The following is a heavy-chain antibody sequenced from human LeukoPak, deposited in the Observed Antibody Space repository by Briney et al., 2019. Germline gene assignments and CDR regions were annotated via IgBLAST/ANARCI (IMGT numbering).Heavy chain of an antibody. CDR1: GGSISTSSYY. J-gene: IGHJ5*02. Sequence: SETLSLTCTVSGGSISTSSYYWGWIRQPPGKGLEWIGSIYYSGSTYYNPSLKSRVTISVDTSKNQFSLKLSSVTAADTAVYYCARHLLYCSSTRCNWFDPWGQGTLVTVSS. V-gene: IGHV4-39*01. CDR3: ARHLLYCSSTRCNWFDP. CDR2: IYYSGST. D-gene: IGHD2-2*01.